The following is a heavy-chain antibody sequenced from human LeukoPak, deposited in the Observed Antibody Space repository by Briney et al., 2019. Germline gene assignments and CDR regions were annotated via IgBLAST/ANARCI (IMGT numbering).Heavy chain of an antibody. CDR2: IKQDGSEK. V-gene: IGHV3-7*01. J-gene: IGHJ4*02. CDR3: AREYDDILTGLSDY. CDR1: GFTFSSYW. D-gene: IGHD3-9*01. Sequence: SGGSLRLSCAASGFTFSSYWMSWVRQAPWKGLEWVANIKQDGSEKYYVDSVKGRFTISRDNAKNSLYLQMNSLRAEDTAVYYCAREYDDILTGLSDYWGQGPWSPSPQ.